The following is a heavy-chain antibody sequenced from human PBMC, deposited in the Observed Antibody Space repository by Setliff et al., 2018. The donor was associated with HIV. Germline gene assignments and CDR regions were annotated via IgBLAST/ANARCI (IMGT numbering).Heavy chain of an antibody. D-gene: IGHD1-1*01. Sequence: PSETLSLTCGVSGYSISSGYYWGWIRQPPGKGLEWIGSIYHTGSTYYNPSLKSRVTISVDTSKNQFSLNLNSVTAADTAVYYCARVTTWVDYWGQGTLVTVSS. J-gene: IGHJ4*02. CDR1: GYSISSGYY. V-gene: IGHV4-38-2*01. CDR2: IYHTGST. CDR3: ARVTTWVDY.